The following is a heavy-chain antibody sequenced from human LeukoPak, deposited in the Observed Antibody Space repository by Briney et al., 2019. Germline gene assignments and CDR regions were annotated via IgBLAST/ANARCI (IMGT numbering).Heavy chain of an antibody. CDR3: ARSADWSWGWPFDI. CDR2: IYGGGTT. V-gene: IGHV3-66*01. Sequence: PGGSLRLSCAASGFTVRSNYMSWVRQGPGKGLEWVSVIYGGGTTYYADSVKGRFTISRDNSKNTPYLQMNSLRAEDTGVYYCARSADWSWGWPFDIWGQGTMVTVSS. CDR1: GFTVRSNY. J-gene: IGHJ3*02. D-gene: IGHD3-9*01.